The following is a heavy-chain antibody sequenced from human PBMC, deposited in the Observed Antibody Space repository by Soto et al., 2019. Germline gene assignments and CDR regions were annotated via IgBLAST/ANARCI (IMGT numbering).Heavy chain of an antibody. CDR1: GYTFTSYG. Sequence: GASVKVSCKASGYTFTSYGISWVRQAPGQGLEWMGWISAYNGNTNYAQKLQGRVTMTTDTSTSTAYMELRSLRSDDTAVYYCARDSRFLGWLLEPAYYYYMDVGGKGTTVTVSS. J-gene: IGHJ6*03. CDR3: ARDSRFLGWLLEPAYYYYMDV. D-gene: IGHD3-3*01. V-gene: IGHV1-18*01. CDR2: ISAYNGNT.